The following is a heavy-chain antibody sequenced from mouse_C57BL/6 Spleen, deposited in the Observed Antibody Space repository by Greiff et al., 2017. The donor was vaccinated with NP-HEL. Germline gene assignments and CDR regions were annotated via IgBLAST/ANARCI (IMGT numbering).Heavy chain of an antibody. Sequence: VQLQQSGAELARPGASVKMSCKASGYTFTSYTMHWVKQRPGQGLEWIGYINPSSGYTKYNQKFKDKATLTADKSSSTAYMQLSSLTSEDSAVHYCARGRGGYHEDYYAMDDWGQGTSGTVSS. CDR3: ARGRGGYHEDYYAMDD. V-gene: IGHV1-4*01. CDR1: GYTFTSYT. CDR2: INPSSGYT. D-gene: IGHD2-2*01. J-gene: IGHJ4*01.